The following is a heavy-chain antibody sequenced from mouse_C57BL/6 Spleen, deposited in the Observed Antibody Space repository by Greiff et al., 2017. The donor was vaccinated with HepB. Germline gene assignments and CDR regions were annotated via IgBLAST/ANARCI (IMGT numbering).Heavy chain of an antibody. V-gene: IGHV1-26*01. CDR1: GYTFTDYY. CDR2: INPNNGGT. Sequence: EVKLMESGPELVKPGASVKISCKASGYTFTDYYMNWVKQSHGKSLEWIGDINPNNGGTSYNQKFKGKATLTVDKSSSTAYMELRSLTSEDSAVYYCARGGIYYDYDGAYWGQGTLVTVSA. D-gene: IGHD2-4*01. CDR3: ARGGIYYDYDGAY. J-gene: IGHJ3*01.